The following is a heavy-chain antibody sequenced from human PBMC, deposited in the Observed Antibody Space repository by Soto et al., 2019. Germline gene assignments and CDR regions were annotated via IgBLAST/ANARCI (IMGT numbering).Heavy chain of an antibody. Sequence: PGWSLRLSCAASGFTFSSYSMNLVRQAPGKGLEWVSSISSSSSYIYYADSVKGRFTISRDNAKNSLYLQMNSLRAEDTAVYYCARVVFYSGYAEYWGKGTLVTVS. CDR2: ISSSSSYI. CDR3: ARVVFYSGYAEY. J-gene: IGHJ4*02. CDR1: GFTFSSYS. V-gene: IGHV3-21*01. D-gene: IGHD5-12*01.